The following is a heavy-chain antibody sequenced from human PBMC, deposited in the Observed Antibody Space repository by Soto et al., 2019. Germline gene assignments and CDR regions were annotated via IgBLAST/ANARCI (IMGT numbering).Heavy chain of an antibody. Sequence: EVQLVESGGGLVQPGGSLRLSCAASGFTFNAYWMTWVRQAPGKGLEWVVNINRDGTEKNYVDSVKGRFTVSRDNAKNSLHLQMYSLRAEDTAVYYCVRDRTEYGSYGSSYYDVFDIWGQGTKVTVSS. D-gene: IGHD6-6*01. CDR3: VRDRTEYGSYGSSYYDVFDI. J-gene: IGHJ3*02. CDR2: INRDGTEK. V-gene: IGHV3-7*05. CDR1: GFTFNAYW.